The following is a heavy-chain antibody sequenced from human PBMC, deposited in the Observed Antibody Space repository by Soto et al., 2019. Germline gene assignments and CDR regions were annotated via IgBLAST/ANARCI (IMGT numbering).Heavy chain of an antibody. J-gene: IGHJ4*02. CDR2: ISGSGGST. D-gene: IGHD3-16*02. V-gene: IGHV3-23*01. CDR3: AKDRTDDYIWGSYRLQADY. CDR1: GFTFSSYA. Sequence: PGGSLRLSCAASGFTFSSYAMSWVRQAPGKGLEWVSAISGSGGSTYYADSVKGRFTISRDNSKNTLYLQMNSLRAEDTAVYYCAKDRTDDYIWGSYRLQADYWGQGTLVTVSS.